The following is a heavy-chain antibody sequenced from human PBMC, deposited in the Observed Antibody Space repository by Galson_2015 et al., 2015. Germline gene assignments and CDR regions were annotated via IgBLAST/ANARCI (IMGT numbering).Heavy chain of an antibody. CDR3: AKDAIASAGTIYFDY. D-gene: IGHD6-13*01. CDR1: GFTFKSYA. Sequence: SLRLSCAASGFTFKSYAMSWVRQAPGKGLEWISVISGSGGSTYYADSVKGRFTISRDNSKNTLYLQMNSLRVEDTAVYYCAKDAIASAGTIYFDYWGQGTLVTVSS. CDR2: ISGSGGST. V-gene: IGHV3-23*01. J-gene: IGHJ4*02.